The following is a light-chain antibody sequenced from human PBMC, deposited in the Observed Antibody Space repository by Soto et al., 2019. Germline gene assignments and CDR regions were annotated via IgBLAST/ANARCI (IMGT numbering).Light chain of an antibody. CDR1: SSDVGNYEL. CDR2: EVT. CDR3: CSLAGGSTYVV. V-gene: IGLV2-23*02. Sequence: QSALTQPASVSGSPGQSITISCIGTSSDVGNYELVSWYQQLPGKAPKLIIYEVTKRPSGVPNRFSGSKSGNTASLTISGFLAEDGAGYHWCSLAGGSTYVVFGGGTKVTVL. J-gene: IGLJ2*01.